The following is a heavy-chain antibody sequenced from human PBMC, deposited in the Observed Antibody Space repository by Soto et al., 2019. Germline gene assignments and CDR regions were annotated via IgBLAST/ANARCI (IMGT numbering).Heavy chain of an antibody. CDR2: IIPILGIA. Sequence: QVQLVQSGAEVKKPGSSVKVSCKASGGTFSSYTISWVRQAPGQGLEWMGRIIPILGIANYAQKFQGRVTITADKSTSTAYMELIRLRYEDTAVYYCARDPLGGLELAYCFDYWGQGTLVTVSS. D-gene: IGHD1-7*01. CDR1: GGTFSSYT. CDR3: ARDPLGGLELAYCFDY. J-gene: IGHJ4*02. V-gene: IGHV1-69*08.